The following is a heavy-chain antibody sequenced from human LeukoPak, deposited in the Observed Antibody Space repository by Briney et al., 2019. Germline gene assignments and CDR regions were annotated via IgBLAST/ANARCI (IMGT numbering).Heavy chain of an antibody. CDR2: IIPIFGTA. V-gene: IGHV1-69*13. J-gene: IGHJ4*02. D-gene: IGHD3-9*01. CDR3: ARGILTGYYLQYYFDY. CDR1: GYTFTGYY. Sequence: SVKVSCKASGYTFTGYYMHWVRQAPGQGLGWMGGIIPIFGTANYAQKFQGRVTITADESTSTAYMELSSLRSEDTAVYYCARGILTGYYLQYYFDYWGQGTLVTVSS.